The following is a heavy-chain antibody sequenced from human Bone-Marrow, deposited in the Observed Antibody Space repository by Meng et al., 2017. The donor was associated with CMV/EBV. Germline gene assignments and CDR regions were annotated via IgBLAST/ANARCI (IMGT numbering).Heavy chain of an antibody. J-gene: IGHJ6*02. Sequence: GGSLRLSCAASGFTFSSYSMNWVRQAPGKGLEWVSYISSSSSTIYYADSVKGRFTISRDNAKNSLYLQMNSLRAEDMAVYYCAKGHPYYYGMDVWGQGTTVTVSS. V-gene: IGHV3-48*04. CDR3: AKGHPYYYGMDV. CDR1: GFTFSSYS. CDR2: ISSSSSTI.